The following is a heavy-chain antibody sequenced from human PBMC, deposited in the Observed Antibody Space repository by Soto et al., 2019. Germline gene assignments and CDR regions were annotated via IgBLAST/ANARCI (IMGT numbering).Heavy chain of an antibody. CDR3: AGCFGSGGALD. CDR1: GGTFSSYA. CDR2: IIPIFGTA. J-gene: IGHJ4*01. V-gene: IGHV1-69*13. D-gene: IGHD6-19*01. Sequence: SVKVSCKASGGTFSSYAISWVRQAPGQGLEWMGGIIPIFGTANYAQKFQGRVTITADESTSTAYMELSSLRSEDTAVYYCAGCFGSGGALDCVHGTLSTDPS.